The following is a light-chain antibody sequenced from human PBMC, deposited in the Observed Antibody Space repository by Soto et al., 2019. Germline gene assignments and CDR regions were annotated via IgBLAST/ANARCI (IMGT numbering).Light chain of an antibody. CDR3: ATWDDSLSGVV. Sequence: QSVLTQPPSASGAPGQRITISCSGTFSNIGNNFVYWYRQLPGTAPKLLIHRNDQRPSGVPDRFSGSKSGTSASLAISGLRSEDEADYYCATWDDSLSGVVFGGGTQLTVL. CDR2: RND. V-gene: IGLV1-47*01. J-gene: IGLJ2*01. CDR1: FSNIGNNF.